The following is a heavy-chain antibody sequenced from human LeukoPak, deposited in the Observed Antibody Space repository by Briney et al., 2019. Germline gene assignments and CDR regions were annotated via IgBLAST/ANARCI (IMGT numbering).Heavy chain of an antibody. Sequence: GRSLRLSCAASGFTFSSYAMHWVRQAPGKGLEWVAVISYDGSKKYYADSVKGRFTISRDNSKNTMHVQMNSLRIEDTAVYYCARDFPNWGRDDYFDYWGQGTLVTVSS. D-gene: IGHD7-27*01. CDR3: ARDFPNWGRDDYFDY. J-gene: IGHJ4*02. CDR2: ISYDGSKK. V-gene: IGHV3-30-3*01. CDR1: GFTFSSYA.